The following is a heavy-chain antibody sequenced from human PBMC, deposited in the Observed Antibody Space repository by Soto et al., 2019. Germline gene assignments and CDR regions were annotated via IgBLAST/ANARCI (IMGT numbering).Heavy chain of an antibody. CDR3: ARWGCSGSNCNLNQRSFDL. CDR1: GFIFNEYG. CDR2: IWYDGRNK. Sequence: QVPLVESGGGVVQPGRSLRLSCAASGFIFNEYGMHWVRQAPGKGLEWVAGIWYDGRNKYYADSVKGRFTFSRDNSKNTMSLQMNSLRVEDTAIYYCARWGCSGSNCNLNQRSFDLWGQGTLVTVSS. J-gene: IGHJ4*02. V-gene: IGHV3-33*01. D-gene: IGHD2-15*01.